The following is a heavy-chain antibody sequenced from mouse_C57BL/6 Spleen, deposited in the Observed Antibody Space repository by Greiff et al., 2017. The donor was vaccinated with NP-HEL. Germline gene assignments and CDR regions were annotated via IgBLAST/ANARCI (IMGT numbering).Heavy chain of an antibody. J-gene: IGHJ4*01. V-gene: IGHV2-9-1*01. CDR1: GFSLTSYA. CDR3: ARIYYDYDVGIYYAMDY. D-gene: IGHD2-4*01. Sequence: QVQLKESGPGLVAPSQSLSITCTVSGFSLTSYAISWVRQPPGKGLEWLGVIWTGGGTNYNSALKSRLSISKDNSKSQVFLKMNSLQTDDTARYYCARIYYDYDVGIYYAMDYWGQGTSVTVSS. CDR2: IWTGGGT.